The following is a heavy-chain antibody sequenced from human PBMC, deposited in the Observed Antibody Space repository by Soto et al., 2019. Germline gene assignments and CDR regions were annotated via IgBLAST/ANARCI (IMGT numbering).Heavy chain of an antibody. CDR3: ARGGAMGVDY. J-gene: IGHJ4*02. CDR1: GFTFNTHW. Sequence: XGSLKLSCTASGFTFNTHWMHWVRQAPGKGLVWVSRIYFDGITTNYADSVKGRLTVSRDNAKNTVYLHVNTLRDEDTAVYYCARGGAMGVDYWGQGTLVTVSS. D-gene: IGHD1-26*01. CDR2: IYFDGITT. V-gene: IGHV3-74*01.